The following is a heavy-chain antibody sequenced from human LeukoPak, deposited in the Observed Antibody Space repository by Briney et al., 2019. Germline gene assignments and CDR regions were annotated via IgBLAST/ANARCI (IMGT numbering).Heavy chain of an antibody. Sequence: SQTLSLTCTVSGGSISSGGYYWSWIRQPPGKGLEWIGHIYHSGSTYYNPSLKSRVTISVDRSKNQFSLKLSSVTAADTAVYYCARAWCGGSTSCRVARYFDYWGQGTLVTVSS. J-gene: IGHJ4*02. V-gene: IGHV4-30-2*01. CDR3: ARAWCGGSTSCRVARYFDY. D-gene: IGHD2-2*01. CDR1: GGSISSGGYY. CDR2: IYHSGST.